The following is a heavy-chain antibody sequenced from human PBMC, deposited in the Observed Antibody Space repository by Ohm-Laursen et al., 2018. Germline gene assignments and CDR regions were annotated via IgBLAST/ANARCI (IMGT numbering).Heavy chain of an antibody. V-gene: IGHV4-59*11. J-gene: IGHJ3*02. CDR3: ARRGHAFDI. CDR1: GAPTSTHY. CDR2: IYYSGTT. Sequence: GTLSLTCTVSGAPTSTHYWSWIRQPPGKGLEWIGYIYYSGTTNYNPSLKSRVTISLNTSKNQFSLKLSSVTAADTAVYYCARRGHAFDIWGQGTMVTVSS.